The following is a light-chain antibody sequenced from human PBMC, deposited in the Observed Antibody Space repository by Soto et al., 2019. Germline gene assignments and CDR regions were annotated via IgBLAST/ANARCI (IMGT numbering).Light chain of an antibody. Sequence: QSALTQPASVFGSPGQSITFSCTGTSSDVGGYHFVSWYQQHPGKAPKLMIYEVSSRPSGVSNRFSGSKSGNTASLTISGLQPEDEADYYCSSYTTSSTVVFGTGTKLTVL. CDR1: SSDVGGYHF. CDR3: SSYTTSSTVV. V-gene: IGLV2-14*03. CDR2: EVS. J-gene: IGLJ1*01.